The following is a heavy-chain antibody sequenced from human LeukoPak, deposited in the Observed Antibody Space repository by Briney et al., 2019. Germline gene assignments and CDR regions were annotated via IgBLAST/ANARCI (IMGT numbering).Heavy chain of an antibody. J-gene: IGHJ4*02. CDR1: GGSFSCYY. CDR3: ARGAWLVKYFDY. D-gene: IGHD6-19*01. Sequence: SETLSLTCAVYGGSFSCYYWSWIRQPPGKGLEWIGEINHSGSTNYNPSLKSRVTISVDTSKNQFSLKPSSVTAADTAVYYCARGAWLVKYFDYWGQGTLVTVSS. CDR2: INHSGST. V-gene: IGHV4-34*01.